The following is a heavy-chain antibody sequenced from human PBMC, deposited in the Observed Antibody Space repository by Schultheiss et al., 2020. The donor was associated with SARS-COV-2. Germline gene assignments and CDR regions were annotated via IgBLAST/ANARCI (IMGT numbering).Heavy chain of an antibody. CDR3: AKEKRGYSPSPSFDY. D-gene: IGHD5-18*01. J-gene: IGHJ4*02. CDR1: GFTFSSYW. V-gene: IGHV3-30*18. CDR2: ISYDGSNK. Sequence: GGSLRLSCAASGFTFSSYWMHWVRQAPGKGLVWVAVISYDGSNKYYADSVKGRFTISRDNSKNTLYLQMNSLRAEDTAVYYCAKEKRGYSPSPSFDYWGQGTLVTVSS.